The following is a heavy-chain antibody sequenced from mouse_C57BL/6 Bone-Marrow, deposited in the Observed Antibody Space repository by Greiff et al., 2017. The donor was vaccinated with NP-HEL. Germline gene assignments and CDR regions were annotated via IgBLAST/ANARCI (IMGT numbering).Heavy chain of an antibody. CDR3: AIIYYGNAMDY. V-gene: IGHV2-9*01. CDR2: IWGGGST. Sequence: VQVVESGPGLVAPSQSLSITCTVSGFSFTSYGVDWVRQPPGKGLEWLGVIWGGGSTNYNSALMSSLSISKDNSKSQVFLKMNSLQTDDTAMYYCAIIYYGNAMDYWGQGTSVTVSS. D-gene: IGHD2-1*01. J-gene: IGHJ4*01. CDR1: GFSFTSYG.